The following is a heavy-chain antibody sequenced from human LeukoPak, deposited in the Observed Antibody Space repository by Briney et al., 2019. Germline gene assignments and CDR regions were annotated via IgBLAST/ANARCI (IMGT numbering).Heavy chain of an antibody. CDR1: GFTLSSYA. CDR2: ISGSGGST. Sequence: GGSLRLSCAASGFTLSSYAMSWVRQAPGKGLEWVSGISGSGGSTYYADSVKGRFTISRDNSKNTPYLQMNTLRAEDTAAYYCAKGPQVGSGYHPDYWGQGILVTVSS. J-gene: IGHJ4*02. CDR3: AKGPQVGSGYHPDY. D-gene: IGHD3-22*01. V-gene: IGHV3-23*01.